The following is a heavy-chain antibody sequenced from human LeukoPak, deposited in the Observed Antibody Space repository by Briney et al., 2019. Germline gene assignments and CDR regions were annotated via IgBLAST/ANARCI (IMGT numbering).Heavy chain of an antibody. D-gene: IGHD5-18*01. J-gene: IGHJ4*02. CDR2: ISYDGSNK. V-gene: IGHV3-30*04. Sequence: PGRSLRLSCAASGFTFSSYAMHWVRQAPGKGLEWVAVISYDGSNKYYADSVKGRFTISRDNAKNSLYLQMNSLRAEDTAVYYCARAPGYRGFLDYWGQGNLVTVSS. CDR3: ARAPGYRGFLDY. CDR1: GFTFSSYA.